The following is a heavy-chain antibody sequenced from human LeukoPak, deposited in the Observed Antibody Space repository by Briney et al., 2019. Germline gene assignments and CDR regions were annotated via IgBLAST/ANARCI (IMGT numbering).Heavy chain of an antibody. CDR3: ASKCVTYYYNSSYYHYPTDVFDI. J-gene: IGHJ3*02. Sequence: AAVKVSCKGSGGAFSNYEIVWVRQAPGQGLEGLGGIGPDCHTKDYAERFQGRLIITADESTTPAYMELSSLTSEATAMYYCASKCVTYYYNSSYYHYPTDVFDIWGQGTMVTVSS. V-gene: IGHV1-69*13. CDR1: GGAFSNYE. D-gene: IGHD3-22*01. CDR2: IGPDCHTK.